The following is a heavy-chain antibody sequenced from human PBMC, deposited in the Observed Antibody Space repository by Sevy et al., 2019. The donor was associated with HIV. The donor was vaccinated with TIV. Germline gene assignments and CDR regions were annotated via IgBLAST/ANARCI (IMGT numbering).Heavy chain of an antibody. J-gene: IGHJ4*02. V-gene: IGHV1-2*06. CDR3: ARASGPTVGAYFGS. Sequence: ASVKVSCKASGYSFSAYFLHWVRQAPGQGLEWMGRISPNSGGTVYAQKFRGRVTMTRDTSSTTAYMELTRLKSDDTALYYCARASGPTVGAYFGSWGQGALVTVSS. CDR1: GYSFSAYF. D-gene: IGHD3-10*01. CDR2: ISPNSGGT.